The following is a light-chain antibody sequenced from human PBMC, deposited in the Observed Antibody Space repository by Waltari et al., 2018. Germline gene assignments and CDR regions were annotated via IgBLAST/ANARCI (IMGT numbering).Light chain of an antibody. CDR2: GAS. Sequence: EIVLTQSPGTLSLSPGERAILSCRASQSIRSSSLAWYQQKPGQAPRLVISGASSRATGIPDRFSGRGSGTDFTLTISRLEPEDFAVYYCQQYGSSFYTFGQGTKLEIK. CDR3: QQYGSSFYT. CDR1: QSIRSSS. V-gene: IGKV3-20*01. J-gene: IGKJ2*01.